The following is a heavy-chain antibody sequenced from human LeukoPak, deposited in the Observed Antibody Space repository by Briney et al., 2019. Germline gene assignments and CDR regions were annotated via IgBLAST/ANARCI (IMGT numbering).Heavy chain of an antibody. D-gene: IGHD6-6*01. CDR2: IIPIFGTA. J-gene: IGHJ5*02. CDR3: ARGAAKEYSSSSGWFDP. V-gene: IGHV1-69*13. Sequence: SVKVSCKASGGTFSSYAISWVRQAPGQGLEWMGGIIPIFGTANYAQKFQGRVTITADESTSTAYIELSSLRSEDTAVYYCARGAAKEYSSSSGWFDPWGQGTLVTVSS. CDR1: GGTFSSYA.